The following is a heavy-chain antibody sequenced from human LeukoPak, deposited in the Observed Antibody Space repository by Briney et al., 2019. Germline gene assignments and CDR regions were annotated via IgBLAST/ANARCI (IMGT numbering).Heavy chain of an antibody. CDR2: IYYSGST. Sequence: SETLSFTCTVSGGSISSYYWSWIRQPPGKGLEWIGYIYYSGSTNYNPSLKSRVTISVDTSKNQFSLKLSSVTAADTAVYYCARATYYYDSSGYNWFDPWGQGTLVTVSS. CDR3: ARATYYYDSSGYNWFDP. D-gene: IGHD3-22*01. V-gene: IGHV4-59*01. CDR1: GGSISSYY. J-gene: IGHJ5*02.